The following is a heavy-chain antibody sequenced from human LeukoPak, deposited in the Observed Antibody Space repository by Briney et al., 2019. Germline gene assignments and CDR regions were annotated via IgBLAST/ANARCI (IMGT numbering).Heavy chain of an antibody. CDR1: GGSISSYY. V-gene: IGHV4-59*01. J-gene: IGHJ4*02. CDR2: IYYSGST. CDR3: ARTLTSYYFDY. D-gene: IGHD2-2*01. Sequence: SETLSLTCTVSGGSISSYYWSWIRQPPGKGLEWIGYIYYSGSTNYNPSLKSRVTISVDTSKNQFSLKLSSVTAADTAVYYCARTLTSYYFDYWGQGTLVTVSS.